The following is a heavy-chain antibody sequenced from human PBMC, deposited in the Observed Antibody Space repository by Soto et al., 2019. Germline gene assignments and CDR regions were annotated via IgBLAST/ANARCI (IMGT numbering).Heavy chain of an antibody. V-gene: IGHV3-30-3*01. CDR2: ISYDGSNK. CDR1: GFTFSSYA. Sequence: QVQLVESGGGVVQPGRSLRLSCAASGFTFSSYAMHWVRQAPGKGLEWVAVISYDGSNKYYADSVKGRFTISRDNSKNTLYLQMNSLRAEDTAVYYCASLSIDSSGWYYFDYWGQGTLVTVSS. CDR3: ASLSIDSSGWYYFDY. D-gene: IGHD6-19*01. J-gene: IGHJ4*02.